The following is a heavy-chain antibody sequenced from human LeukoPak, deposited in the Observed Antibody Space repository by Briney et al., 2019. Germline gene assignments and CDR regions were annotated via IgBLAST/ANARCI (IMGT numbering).Heavy chain of an antibody. CDR3: ARAFSTGYHSYDAFDM. V-gene: IGHV1-8*01. CDR1: GNTFTSYD. D-gene: IGHD3-9*01. J-gene: IGHJ3*02. Sequence: SVKVSCKASGNTFTSYDINWVRQATGQGLEWMGWMNPNSGNTGFAQKFQGRVSMTRNTSITTAYMELSSLRAEDTAIYWCARAFSTGYHSYDAFDMWGQGTMVTVSS. CDR2: MNPNSGNT.